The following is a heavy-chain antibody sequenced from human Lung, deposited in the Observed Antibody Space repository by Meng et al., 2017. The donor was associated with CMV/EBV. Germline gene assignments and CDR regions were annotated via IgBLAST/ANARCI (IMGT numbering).Heavy chain of an antibody. Sequence: ASVKVSCKVSGYTPSGLSGHWVRQAPGKGLEWMGYSDPEDGDSLYAQKFQGRVTMTEDTSADTAYMELSSLRSEDTAVYYCATVHASGAFDLWGQGKMVTV. D-gene: IGHD5-12*01. V-gene: IGHV1-24*01. CDR1: GYTPSGLS. CDR2: SDPEDGDS. J-gene: IGHJ3*01. CDR3: ATVHASGAFDL.